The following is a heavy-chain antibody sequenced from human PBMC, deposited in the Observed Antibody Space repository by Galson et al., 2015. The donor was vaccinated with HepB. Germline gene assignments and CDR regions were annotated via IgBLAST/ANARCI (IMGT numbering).Heavy chain of an antibody. CDR2: ISSSSSTI. V-gene: IGHV3-48*01. D-gene: IGHD2-15*01. Sequence: SLRLSCAASGFTFSSYSMNWVRQAPGKGLEWVSYISSSSSTIYYADSVKGRFTISRDNAKNSLYLQMNSLRAEDTAVYYCARDQTLIVDTDNWFDPWGQGTLVTVSS. CDR1: GFTFSSYS. CDR3: ARDQTLIVDTDNWFDP. J-gene: IGHJ5*02.